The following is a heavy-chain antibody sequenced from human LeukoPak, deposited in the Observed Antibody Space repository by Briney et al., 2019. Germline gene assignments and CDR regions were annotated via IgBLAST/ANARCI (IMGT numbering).Heavy chain of an antibody. CDR2: INPNSGGT. CDR3: SRGGLTMIVVVTFDAFDI. CDR1: GYTFTCNY. Sequence: ASVELSCKASGYTFTCNYMHWVRHGPGQGLELKGWINPNSGGTNYAQKFQGRGTITRATSNSTAYMELGRLRSRDAAVDYCSRGGLTMIVVVTFDAFDIWGQGTMVTVSS. D-gene: IGHD3-22*01. J-gene: IGHJ3*02. V-gene: IGHV1-2*02.